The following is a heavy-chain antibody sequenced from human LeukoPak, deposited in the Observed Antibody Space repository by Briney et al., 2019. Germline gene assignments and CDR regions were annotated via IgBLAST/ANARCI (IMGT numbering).Heavy chain of an antibody. Sequence: PGRSLRLSCAASGFTFSTYGMHWVRPAPGKGLEWVAVIWYDGGIKYYADSVKGRFTISRDNSKDTLLLQMNNLRAEDTAIYYCARAVGPYDYWGQGTPVTVSS. CDR1: GFTFSTYG. CDR2: IWYDGGIK. V-gene: IGHV3-33*01. CDR3: ARAVGPYDY. J-gene: IGHJ4*02. D-gene: IGHD3-10*01.